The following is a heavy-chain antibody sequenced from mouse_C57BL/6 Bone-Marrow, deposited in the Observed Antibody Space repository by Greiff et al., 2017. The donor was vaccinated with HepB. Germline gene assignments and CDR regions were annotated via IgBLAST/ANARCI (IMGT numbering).Heavy chain of an antibody. CDR1: GFSLPSYG. V-gene: IGHV2-2*01. CDR2: IWSGGST. CDR3: ARNITTVASGRAWFAY. Sequence: QVQLQQPGPGLVQPSQRLSITCTVSGFSLPSYGVHWVRQSPGKGLEWLGVIWSGGSTDYNAAFISRLSISKDNSKSQVFFKMNSLQADDTAIYYCARNITTVASGRAWFAYWGQGTLVTVSA. J-gene: IGHJ3*01. D-gene: IGHD1-1*01.